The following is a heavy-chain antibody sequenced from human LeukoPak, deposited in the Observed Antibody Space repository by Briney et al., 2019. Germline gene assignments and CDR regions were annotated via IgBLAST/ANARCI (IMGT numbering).Heavy chain of an antibody. D-gene: IGHD6-19*01. Sequence: GGSLRLSCAASGFTFDDYAMHWVRQAPGKGLEWVSGISWNSGSIGYADSVKGRFTISRDNAKNSLYLQVNSLRAEDTGLYYCEKDLYSSGYVLGDYWGQGTLVTVSS. CDR1: GFTFDDYA. V-gene: IGHV3-9*01. J-gene: IGHJ4*02. CDR2: ISWNSGSI. CDR3: EKDLYSSGYVLGDY.